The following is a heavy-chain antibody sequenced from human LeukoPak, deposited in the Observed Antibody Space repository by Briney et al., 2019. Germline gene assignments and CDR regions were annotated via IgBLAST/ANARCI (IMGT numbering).Heavy chain of an antibody. J-gene: IGHJ4*02. V-gene: IGHV3-23*01. CDR2: ISTSGSTI. Sequence: GGSLRLSCIGSGFTFSTYAMRWVPQAPGKGLEWVSAISTSGSTIYYADSVKGRLTISRDNSRNTVYLQMNSLRAEDTAVYYCARMNSGYEDYWGQGTLVTVSS. CDR3: ARMNSGYEDY. CDR1: GFTFSTYA. D-gene: IGHD5-12*01.